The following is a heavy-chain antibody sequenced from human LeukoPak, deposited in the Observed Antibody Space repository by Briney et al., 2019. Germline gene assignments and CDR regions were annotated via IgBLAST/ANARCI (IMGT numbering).Heavy chain of an antibody. CDR1: GFTFSSYS. CDR3: ASRTRTGTTPLYFDY. CDR2: ISSSSSYI. J-gene: IGHJ4*02. D-gene: IGHD1-14*01. Sequence: GGSLRLSCAASGFTFSSYSMNWVRQAPGKGLEWVSSISSSSSYIYYADSVKGRFTISRDNSKNTLYLQMNSLRAEDTAVYYCASRTRTGTTPLYFDYWGQGTLVTVSS. V-gene: IGHV3-21*04.